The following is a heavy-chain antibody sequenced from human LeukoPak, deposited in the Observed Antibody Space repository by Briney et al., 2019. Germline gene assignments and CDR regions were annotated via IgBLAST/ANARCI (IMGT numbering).Heavy chain of an antibody. CDR2: ISSSSSYI. CDR1: GFTFSSYS. Sequence: NPGGSLRLSCAASGFTFSSYSMNWVRQAPGKGLEWVSSISSSSSYIYYADSVKGRFTISRDNAKNSLYLQMNSLRAEDTAVYYCARVAPAYYDFWSGYSAFYYYYYMDVWGKGTTVTVSS. D-gene: IGHD3-3*01. V-gene: IGHV3-21*01. J-gene: IGHJ6*03. CDR3: ARVAPAYYDFWSGYSAFYYYYYMDV.